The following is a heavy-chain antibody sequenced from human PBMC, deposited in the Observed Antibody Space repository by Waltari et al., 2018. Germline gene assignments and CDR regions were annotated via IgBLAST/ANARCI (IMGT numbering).Heavy chain of an antibody. J-gene: IGHJ4*02. Sequence: QVQLQESGPGLVKPSETLSLTCTVSRGSLSVVYWSWIRQPPGKGLEWIAFIHHTGSTNSNPSLASRVTISVDTSKNQFSLRLSSVTAADTAVYYCAKGGASSRPFDQWGQGTLVTVSS. CDR2: IHHTGST. V-gene: IGHV4-59*01. CDR1: RGSLSVVY. CDR3: AKGGASSRPFDQ.